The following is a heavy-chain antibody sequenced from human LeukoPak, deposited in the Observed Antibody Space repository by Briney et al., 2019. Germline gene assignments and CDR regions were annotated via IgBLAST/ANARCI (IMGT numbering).Heavy chain of an antibody. CDR2: ITSSSSYI. Sequence: PGGTLRLSCAASGFTFSSYGMNWVRHPPGKALEWVSSITSSSSYIYYADSVKGRFTISRDNAKNSLYLQMNSLRAEDTAVYYCARSYSSSRGTFDYWGQGTLVTVSS. CDR3: ARSYSSSRGTFDY. CDR1: GFTFSSYG. D-gene: IGHD6-6*01. J-gene: IGHJ4*02. V-gene: IGHV3-21*01.